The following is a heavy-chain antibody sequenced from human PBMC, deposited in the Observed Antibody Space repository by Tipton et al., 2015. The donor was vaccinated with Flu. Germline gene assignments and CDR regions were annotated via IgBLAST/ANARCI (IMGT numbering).Heavy chain of an antibody. CDR3: ARKQWGSWASDY. V-gene: IGHV4-59*01. CDR1: GGSISSYY. D-gene: IGHD6-13*01. J-gene: IGHJ4*02. CDR2: IYCSGST. Sequence: LRLSCTVSGGSISSYYWSWIRQPPGKGLEWIGYIYCSGSTNYNPSLKSRVTISVDTSKNQFSLKLSSVTAADTAVYYCARKQWGSWASDYWGQGTLVTVSS.